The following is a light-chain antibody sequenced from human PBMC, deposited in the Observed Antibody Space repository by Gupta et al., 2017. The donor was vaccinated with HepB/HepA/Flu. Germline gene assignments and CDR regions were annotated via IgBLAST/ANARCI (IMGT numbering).Light chain of an antibody. CDR3: QQRSNGLT. J-gene: IGKJ4*01. Sequence: EIVLTQSPATLSLSPGERATLSCRASQSVSSFLAWYQQKPGQAPRLLIYDAFNRATGIPARFSGGGSGTDFTLTISSLEPEDFAVYYCQQRSNGLTFGGGTRVEIK. V-gene: IGKV3-11*01. CDR1: QSVSSF. CDR2: DAF.